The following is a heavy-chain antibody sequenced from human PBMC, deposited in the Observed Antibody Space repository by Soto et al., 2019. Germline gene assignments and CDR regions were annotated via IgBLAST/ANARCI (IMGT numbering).Heavy chain of an antibody. D-gene: IGHD3-9*01. V-gene: IGHV3-64*01. CDR3: ALHYDILTGYSFYYYGMDV. Sequence: PGGSLRLSCAASGFTFSSYAMHWVRQAPGKGLEYVSAISSSGGSTYYANSVKGRFTISRDNSKNTLYLQMGSLRAEDMAVYYCALHYDILTGYSFYYYGMDVWGQGTTVTVSS. J-gene: IGHJ6*02. CDR1: GFTFSSYA. CDR2: ISSSGGST.